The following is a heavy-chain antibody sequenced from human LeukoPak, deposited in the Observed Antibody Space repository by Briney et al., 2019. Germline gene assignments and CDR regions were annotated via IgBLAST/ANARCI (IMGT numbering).Heavy chain of an antibody. CDR3: AKECDYSPGHKFDL. J-gene: IGHJ4*02. V-gene: IGHV3-23*01. CDR1: GFTFNVHG. D-gene: IGHD3-10*01. CDR2: VGGGTDI. Sequence: GGSLRLSCVASGFTFNVHGMTWVRQAPGEVLEWGSSVGGGTDIHYADSVKGRFIDSRDNYKNNLYLQMSSLRAEDTAVYYCAKECDYSPGHKFDLWGQGTLVTVSS.